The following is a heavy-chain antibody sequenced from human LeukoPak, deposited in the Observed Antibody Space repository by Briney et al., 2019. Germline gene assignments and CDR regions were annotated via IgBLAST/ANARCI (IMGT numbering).Heavy chain of an antibody. D-gene: IGHD6-13*01. V-gene: IGHV3-66*01. CDR3: ARDVPAAGHDY. CDR1: GFTFNSYW. J-gene: IGHJ4*02. CDR2: ISSGGDT. Sequence: PGGSLRLSCAVSGFTFNSYWMSWVRQAPGKGLEWLSVISSGGDTFYADSVNGRFTISRDESKKMISLQMNTLRPDDTGVYYCARDVPAAGHDYWGQGTLVTVSS.